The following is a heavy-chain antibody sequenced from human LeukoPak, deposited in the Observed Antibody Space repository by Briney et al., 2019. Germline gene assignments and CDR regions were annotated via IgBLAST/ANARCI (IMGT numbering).Heavy chain of an antibody. CDR1: GFTVSSFS. CDR2: INSDGSTT. V-gene: IGHV3-74*03. D-gene: IGHD4/OR15-4a*01. CDR3: TRGLFGAKDY. Sequence: GGSLRLSCSASGFTVSSFSMHWVRQAPGKGLVWVSRINSDGSTTTYADSVKGRFTISRDNAKNTLYVQMNSLRVGDTAVYYCTRGLFGAKDYWGQGILVTVSS. J-gene: IGHJ4*02.